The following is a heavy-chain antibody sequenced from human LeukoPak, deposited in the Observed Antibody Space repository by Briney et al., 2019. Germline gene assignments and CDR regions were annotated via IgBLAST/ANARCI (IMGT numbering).Heavy chain of an antibody. CDR1: GFLFSDCT. CDR3: AKPHASGIYLPYDN. CDR2: ITPNGGFA. Sequence: GGPLRLSCAASGFLFSDCTMSWLRQAPGEGLQWVSAITPNGGFATYAESVKGRFITSRDNSRNTLYLQMNSLRAEDTAVYYCAKPHASGIYLPYDNWGQGTPVTVSS. V-gene: IGHV3-23*01. D-gene: IGHD3-10*01. J-gene: IGHJ4*02.